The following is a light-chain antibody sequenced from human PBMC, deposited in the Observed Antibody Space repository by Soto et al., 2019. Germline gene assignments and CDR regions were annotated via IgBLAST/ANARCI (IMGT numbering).Light chain of an antibody. CDR3: AAWYDSLDGLVV. Sequence: QSVLTQPPSASGTPGQRVTISCSGSSSNIGSNTVNWYQQLPGTAPKLLIYSNNQQPSGVPDRFSGSKSGTSASLAISGLHSGDEAVYYCAAWYDSLDGLVVFGTGTKLTVL. CDR2: SNN. CDR1: SSNIGSNT. J-gene: IGLJ1*01. V-gene: IGLV1-44*01.